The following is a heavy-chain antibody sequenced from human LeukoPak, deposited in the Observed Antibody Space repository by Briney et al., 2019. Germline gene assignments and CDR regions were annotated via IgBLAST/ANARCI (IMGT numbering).Heavy chain of an antibody. Sequence: PSETLSLTCTVSGGSISSSSYYWGWIRQPPGKGLEWIGTIYYSGSTYYNPSLKSRVTMSLDISKNQFSLKLSSVTAADTAVYYCAYQLGYYYYIDVWGKGTTVTVSS. D-gene: IGHD1-1*01. J-gene: IGHJ6*03. V-gene: IGHV4-39*07. CDR3: AYQLGYYYYIDV. CDR2: IYYSGST. CDR1: GGSISSSSYY.